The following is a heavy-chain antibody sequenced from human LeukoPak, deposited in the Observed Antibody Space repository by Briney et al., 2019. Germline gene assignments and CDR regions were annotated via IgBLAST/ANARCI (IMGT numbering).Heavy chain of an antibody. J-gene: IGHJ3*02. CDR2: IKQDGSEK. CDR3: ARAVGANAFDI. CDR1: GGSISSDS. D-gene: IGHD5-12*01. Sequence: ETLSLTCSVSGGSISSDSYYWGWIRQPPGKGLEWVANIKQDGSEKNYVDSVKGRFTISRDNAKNSVDLQMNSLRVEDTAVYYCARAVGANAFDIWGQGTMVTVSS. V-gene: IGHV3-7*01.